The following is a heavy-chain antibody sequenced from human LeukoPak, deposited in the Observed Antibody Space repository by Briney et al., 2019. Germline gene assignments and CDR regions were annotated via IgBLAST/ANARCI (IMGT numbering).Heavy chain of an antibody. CDR2: INHSGST. V-gene: IGHV4-34*01. Sequence: SETLSLTCAVYGGSFSGYYWSWIRQPPGKGLEWIGEINHSGSTNYNPSLKSRVTISVDTSKNQFSLKLSSVTAADTAVYYCARALPSRYYYDSSGSRGYYCYMDVWGKGTTVTVSS. CDR1: GGSFSGYY. D-gene: IGHD3-22*01. CDR3: ARALPSRYYYDSSGSRGYYCYMDV. J-gene: IGHJ6*03.